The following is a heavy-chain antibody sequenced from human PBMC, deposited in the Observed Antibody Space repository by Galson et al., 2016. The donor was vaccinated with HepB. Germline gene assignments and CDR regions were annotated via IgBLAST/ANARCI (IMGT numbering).Heavy chain of an antibody. J-gene: IGHJ2*01. D-gene: IGHD6-13*01. V-gene: IGHV3-33*01. CDR2: IWFDGNNK. Sequence: SLRLSCAASGFTFSSYGMHWVRQAPGKGLEWVAVIWFDGNNKYYADSVKGRFTVSRDNSKNTLYLQMNSLSAEDTAVYYCARDIHSLYFYLWGRGTLVTVSS. CDR1: GFTFSSYG. CDR3: ARDIHSLYFYL.